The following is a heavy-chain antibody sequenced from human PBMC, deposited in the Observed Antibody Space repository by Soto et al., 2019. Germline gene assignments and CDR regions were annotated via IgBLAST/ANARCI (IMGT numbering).Heavy chain of an antibody. Sequence: HGESLKISCKGSGYSFTSYWIGWVRQMPGKGLEWMGIIYPGDSDTRYSPSFQGQVTISADKSISTAYLQWSSLKASDTAMYYCARQSDTAIISEGVVDYYYYYGMDVWGQGTTVTVSS. CDR2: IYPGDSDT. CDR1: GYSFTSYW. V-gene: IGHV5-51*01. J-gene: IGHJ6*02. D-gene: IGHD5-18*01. CDR3: ARQSDTAIISEGVVDYYYYYGMDV.